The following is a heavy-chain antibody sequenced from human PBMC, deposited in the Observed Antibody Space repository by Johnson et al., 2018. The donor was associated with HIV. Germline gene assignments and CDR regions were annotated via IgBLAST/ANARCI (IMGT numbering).Heavy chain of an antibody. CDR1: GFTVSSNY. V-gene: IGHV3-66*01. Sequence: VLLVESGGGLVQPGGSLRLSCTASGFTVSSNYMSWVRQGPGPGLEWVYVIYIGGGTYHADSVKGSFTLSRDTTTNRLYLPMTSLRGEDTAVYYCARVKQQVVRVGSDAFDIWGQGTMVTVSS. D-gene: IGHD6-13*01. J-gene: IGHJ3*02. CDR3: ARVKQQVVRVGSDAFDI. CDR2: IYIGGGT.